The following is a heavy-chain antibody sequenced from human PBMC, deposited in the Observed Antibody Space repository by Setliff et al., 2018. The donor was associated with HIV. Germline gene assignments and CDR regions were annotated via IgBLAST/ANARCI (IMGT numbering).Heavy chain of an antibody. V-gene: IGHV3-7*01. J-gene: IGHJ4*02. CDR3: ARAAAAAFDY. Sequence: GGSLRLSCAASGFTFSGYWMSWVRQAPGKGLEWVANIKEDGSGKYYVDSVKGRFTISRDNAKRSVFLQMNSLRAEDTAVYYCARAAAAAFDYWDQGRRGTVS. CDR2: IKEDGSGK. D-gene: IGHD6-13*01. CDR1: GFTFSGYW.